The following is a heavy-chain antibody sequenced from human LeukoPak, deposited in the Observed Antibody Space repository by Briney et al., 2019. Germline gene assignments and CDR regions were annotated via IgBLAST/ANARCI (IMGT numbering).Heavy chain of an antibody. CDR3: ASIVVVPAAPHYYYYYGMDV. D-gene: IGHD2-2*01. CDR1: GGTFSSYA. CDR2: IIPILGIA. V-gene: IGHV1-69*04. J-gene: IGHJ6*02. Sequence: SVKVSCKASGGTFSSYAISWVRQAPGQGLEWMGRIIPILGIANYAQKFQGRVTITADKSTSTAYMELSSLRSEDTAVYYCASIVVVPAAPHYYYYYGMDVWGQGTTVTVSS.